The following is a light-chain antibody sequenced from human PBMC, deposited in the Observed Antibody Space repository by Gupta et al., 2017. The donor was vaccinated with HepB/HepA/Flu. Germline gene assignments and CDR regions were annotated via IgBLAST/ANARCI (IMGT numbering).Light chain of an antibody. V-gene: IGKV3-20*01. J-gene: IGKJ1*01. CDR1: QSVSSSY. CDR2: GAS. Sequence: EIVLTQSPGTLSLSPGERATLSCRASQSVSSSYLAWYQQKPGQAPRLLIYGASSRATGIPYRFSGSGSGTDFILTISRLEPEDFAVYYCQHYGSSPKTFGQGTKVEIK. CDR3: QHYGSSPKT.